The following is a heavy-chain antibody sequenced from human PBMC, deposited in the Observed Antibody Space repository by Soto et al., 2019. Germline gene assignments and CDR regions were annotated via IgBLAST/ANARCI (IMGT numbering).Heavy chain of an antibody. D-gene: IGHD6-19*01. CDR3: ARGVAGSGFHL. V-gene: IGHV6-1*01. CDR2: TYYRSNWRH. CDR1: GDSVSSNTAA. Sequence: SQTLSLTCAISGDSVSSNTAAWNWIRSSPSRGLEWLGRTYYRSNWRHDYAVSVKSRITVNPDTSKNHFSLQLNSVTPDDTAVYYCARGVAGSGFHLWGQGTLVTVPQ. J-gene: IGHJ5*02.